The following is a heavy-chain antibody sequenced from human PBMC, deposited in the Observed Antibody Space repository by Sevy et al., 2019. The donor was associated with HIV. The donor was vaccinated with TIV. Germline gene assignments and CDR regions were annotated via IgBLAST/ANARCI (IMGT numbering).Heavy chain of an antibody. D-gene: IGHD5-18*01. Sequence: SETQSLTCTISGGSVSSGTYHWSWIRQPPGKGLEWIGYISDSGSTKYNPSLMGRVTISGDTSSKQFLLKLSSVTAADTALYYCARDGNRAMFYFDQWGQGTLVTVSS. CDR1: GGSVSSGTYH. J-gene: IGHJ4*02. CDR2: ISDSGST. V-gene: IGHV4-61*01. CDR3: ARDGNRAMFYFDQ.